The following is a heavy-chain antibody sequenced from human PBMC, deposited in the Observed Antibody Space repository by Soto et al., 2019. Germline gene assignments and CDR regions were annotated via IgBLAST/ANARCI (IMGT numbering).Heavy chain of an antibody. D-gene: IGHD2-15*01. J-gene: IGHJ4*02. V-gene: IGHV3-30-3*01. CDR3: ARDILRGVAATKFDY. CDR1: GFTFSSYA. Sequence: PGGSLRLSCAASGFTFSSYAMHWVRQAPGKGLEWVAVISYDGSNKYYADSVKGRFTISRDNSKNTLYLQMNSLRAEDTAVYYCARDILRGVAATKFDYWGQGTLVTVSS. CDR2: ISYDGSNK.